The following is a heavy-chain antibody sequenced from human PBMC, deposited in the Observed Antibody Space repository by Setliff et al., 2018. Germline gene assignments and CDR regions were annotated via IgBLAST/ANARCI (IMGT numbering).Heavy chain of an antibody. CDR3: ARGDYYDSSAYSPDTFDI. CDR1: GGSFSGHH. V-gene: IGHV4-34*01. D-gene: IGHD3-22*01. CDR2: INHSGSA. Sequence: SETLSLTCAVYGGSFSGHHWCWIRQPPWKGLEWIGEINHSGSANYNPSLKSRVTISLDTSKNQFSLKLSSVTATDTAVYYCARGDYYDSSAYSPDTFDIWGQGTMVTVSS. J-gene: IGHJ3*02.